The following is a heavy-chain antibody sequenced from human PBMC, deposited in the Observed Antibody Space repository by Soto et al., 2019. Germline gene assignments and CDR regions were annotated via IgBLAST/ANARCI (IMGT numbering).Heavy chain of an antibody. CDR1: GGSIGYYY. J-gene: IGHJ4*02. D-gene: IGHD3-10*01. Sequence: SETLSLTCSISGGSIGYYYWSWIRQPPGKGLEWIGYIYYSGSTTYNPSLKSRVTISVDTSKNKFFLKLSSVTAADTAVYYCARCYGSGSYYNGLFDHWGQGTLVTVSS. CDR2: IYYSGST. V-gene: IGHV4-59*01. CDR3: ARCYGSGSYYNGLFDH.